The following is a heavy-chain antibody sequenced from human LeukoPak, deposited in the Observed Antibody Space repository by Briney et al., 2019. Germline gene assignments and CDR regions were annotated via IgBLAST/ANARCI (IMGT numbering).Heavy chain of an antibody. D-gene: IGHD1-26*01. CDR3: ARSPPPLLLFHYYCMDV. V-gene: IGHV3-48*03. CDR2: ISSSGSTK. J-gene: IGHJ6*03. CDR1: GFIFSSYE. Sequence: GGSLRLSCAASGFIFSSYEMNWVRQAPGKGLEWVSYISSSGSTKYYPDSVKGRFTISRDNAKNSLYLQLNRQRAKDRAVYYFARSPPPLLLFHYYCMDVWGKGTTVTISS.